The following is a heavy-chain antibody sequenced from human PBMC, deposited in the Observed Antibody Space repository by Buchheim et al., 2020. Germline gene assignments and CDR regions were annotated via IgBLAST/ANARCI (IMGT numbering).Heavy chain of an antibody. J-gene: IGHJ5*02. V-gene: IGHV3-30*18. CDR2: ITEDGSRT. CDR1: GFIFSNYW. Sequence: QVQLVESGGGLVQPGGSLRLSCAASGFIFSNYWMHWVRQAPGKGLVWVAGITEDGSRTCYADSVKGRFTISRDNAKNTLYLQMNSLRAEDTAVYYCAKDVIRRGTPASSWGQGTL. CDR3: AKDVIRRGTPASS. D-gene: IGHD2-2*01.